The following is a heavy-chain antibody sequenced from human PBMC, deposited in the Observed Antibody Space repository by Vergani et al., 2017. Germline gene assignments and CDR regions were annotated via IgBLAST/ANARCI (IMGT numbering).Heavy chain of an antibody. CDR1: GGTFSNYG. CDR2: IMPIFAIA. Sequence: QVQLVQSGAEVKKPGSSVKVSCKASGGTFSNYGINWVRQAPGQGLEWMGQIMPIFAIANYAQKFQGGVTITADDSRSTAYMELSSLRSEDTAMYYCALAESSTSCINSVCITPETGSWFDPWGQGTLVTVSS. V-gene: IGHV1-69*01. J-gene: IGHJ5*02. D-gene: IGHD2-2*01. CDR3: ALAESSTSCINSVCITPETGSWFDP.